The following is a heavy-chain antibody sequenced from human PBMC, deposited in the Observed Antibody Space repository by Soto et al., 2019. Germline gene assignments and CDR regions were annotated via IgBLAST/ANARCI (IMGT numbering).Heavy chain of an antibody. CDR2: ISGSGGVT. V-gene: IGHV3-23*01. CDR1: GFTFCNFS. Sequence: GGSLRLSCAACGFTFCNFSSSWDRQAPGKGLEWVSVISGSGGVTYYADSVQGRFTISRDNSRNTLYLQMNSLRAEDTAVYYCARVPNSPGGGCWGQGTLVTVSS. CDR3: ARVPNSPGGGC. D-gene: IGHD1-26*01. J-gene: IGHJ4*02.